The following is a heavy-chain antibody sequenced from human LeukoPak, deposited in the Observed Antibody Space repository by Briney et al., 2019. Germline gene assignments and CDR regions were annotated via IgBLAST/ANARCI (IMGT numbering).Heavy chain of an antibody. Sequence: ASVKVSCKASGYTFTSYGISWVRQAPGQGLEWMGWISAYNGNTNYAQKLQGSVTMTTDTSTSTAYMELRSLRSDDTAVYYCARDSLYYGSGRLYSLNYWGQGTLVTVSS. CDR1: GYTFTSYG. J-gene: IGHJ4*02. CDR3: ARDSLYYGSGRLYSLNY. V-gene: IGHV1-18*01. CDR2: ISAYNGNT. D-gene: IGHD3-10*01.